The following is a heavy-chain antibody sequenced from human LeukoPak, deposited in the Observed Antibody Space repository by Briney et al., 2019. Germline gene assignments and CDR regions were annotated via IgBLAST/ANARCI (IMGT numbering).Heavy chain of an antibody. CDR2: VYYSGNT. D-gene: IGHD3-3*01. V-gene: IGHV4-39*01. CDR1: GGSISINNYY. J-gene: IGHJ4*02. Sequence: SETLSLTCTVSGGSISINNYYWGWIRQPPGKGLEWIGNVYYSGNTYYNPSLKSRVTISVDTSKNQFSLKLSSVTAADTAVYYCARLPRYDFWSWGQGTLVTVSS. CDR3: ARLPRYDFWS.